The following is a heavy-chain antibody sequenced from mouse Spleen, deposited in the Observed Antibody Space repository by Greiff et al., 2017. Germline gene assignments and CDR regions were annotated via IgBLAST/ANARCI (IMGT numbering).Heavy chain of an antibody. CDR3: TRSGPGS. CDR1: GYTFTDYE. V-gene: IGHV1-15*01. CDR2: IDPETGGT. J-gene: IGHJ2*01. Sequence: QVQLQQSGAELVRPGASVTLSCKASGYTFTDYEMHWVKQTPVHGLEWIGAIDPETGGTAYNQKFKGKAILTADKSSSTAYMELRSLTSEDAAVYYCTRSGPGSWGQGTTLTVSS. D-gene: IGHD3-1*01.